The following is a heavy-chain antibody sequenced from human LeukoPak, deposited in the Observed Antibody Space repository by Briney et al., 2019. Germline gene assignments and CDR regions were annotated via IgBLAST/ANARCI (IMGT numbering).Heavy chain of an antibody. V-gene: IGHV1-2*02. Sequence: RASVKVSCKASGYTFTGYYMHWVRQAPGQGGEWMGWINTNSGGTKYAQKFQGRVTMTRDTSISTAYMELSRLRSDDTAVYYCARADYYDSSGYSPNDAFDIWGQGTMVTVSS. CDR2: INTNSGGT. CDR3: ARADYYDSSGYSPNDAFDI. D-gene: IGHD3-22*01. CDR1: GYTFTGYY. J-gene: IGHJ3*02.